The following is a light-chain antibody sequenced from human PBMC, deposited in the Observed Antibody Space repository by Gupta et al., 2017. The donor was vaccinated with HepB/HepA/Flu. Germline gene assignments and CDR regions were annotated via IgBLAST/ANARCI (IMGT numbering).Light chain of an antibody. CDR1: RLGDKY. V-gene: IGLV3-1*01. CDR2: EDT. CDR3: QAWDNTLVI. Sequence: SYDLSQPPSVSVSPGQTASITCSGNRLGDKYASWYQQKPGQSPIVVIYEDTKRPSGIPERFSASNSGNTATLTISGTQVMDEADYDWQAWDNTLVIFGGGTKLTVL. J-gene: IGLJ2*01.